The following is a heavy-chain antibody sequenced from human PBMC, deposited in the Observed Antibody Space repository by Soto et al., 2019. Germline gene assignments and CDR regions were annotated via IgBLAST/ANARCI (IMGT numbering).Heavy chain of an antibody. Sequence: PGGSLRLSCTASGFTFGDYAMSWVRQAPGKGLEWVGFIRSKAYGGTTEYAASVKGRFTISRDDSKSIAYLQINSLKTEDTAVYYCTAGKLYPSLDFDYWGQGTPVTVSS. J-gene: IGHJ4*02. V-gene: IGHV3-49*04. D-gene: IGHD2-8*01. CDR3: TAGKLYPSLDFDY. CDR2: IRSKAYGGTT. CDR1: GFTFGDYA.